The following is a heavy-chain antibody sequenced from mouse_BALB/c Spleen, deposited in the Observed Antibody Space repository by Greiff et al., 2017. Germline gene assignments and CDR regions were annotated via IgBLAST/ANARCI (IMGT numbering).Heavy chain of an antibody. Sequence: VQLQQSGPELVKPGASVRISCKASGYTFTSYYIHWVKQRPGQGLEWIGWIYPGNVNTKYNEKFKGKATLTADKSSSTAYMQLSSLTSEDSAVYYCARSGGSMDYWGQGTSVTVSS. CDR3: ARSGGSMDY. CDR1: GYTFTSYY. V-gene: IGHV1S56*01. J-gene: IGHJ4*01. D-gene: IGHD3-1*01. CDR2: IYPGNVNT.